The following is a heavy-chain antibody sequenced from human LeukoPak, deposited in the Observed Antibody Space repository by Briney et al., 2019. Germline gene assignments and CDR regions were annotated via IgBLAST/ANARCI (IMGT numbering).Heavy chain of an antibody. D-gene: IGHD2-2*01. J-gene: IGHJ5*02. CDR2: INTYNGNT. V-gene: IGHV1-18*01. CDR3: AKVVGSSTSCQAGFAP. Sequence: ASVKVSCKASGYTFTNYGISWVRRAPGQGLEWMGWINTYNGNTDYAQKLQGRVTMTTETSTSTAYMELRRLRSNDTAGDYCAKVVGSSTSCQAGFAPWGQGPLVPVSS. CDR1: GYTFTNYG.